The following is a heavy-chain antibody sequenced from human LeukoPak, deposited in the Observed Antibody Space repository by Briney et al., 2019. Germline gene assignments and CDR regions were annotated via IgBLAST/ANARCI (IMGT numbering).Heavy chain of an antibody. J-gene: IGHJ6*02. CDR1: GFTFSSYA. CDR2: ISGSGGST. CDR3: AKGLATPYYYYGMDV. D-gene: IGHD2-15*01. V-gene: IGHV3-23*01. Sequence: GFLRLSCAASGFTFSSYAMSWVRQAPGKGLEWVSAISGSGGSTYYADSVKGRFTISRDNSKNTLYLQMNSLRAEDTAVYYCAKGLATPYYYYGMDVWGQGTTVTVSS.